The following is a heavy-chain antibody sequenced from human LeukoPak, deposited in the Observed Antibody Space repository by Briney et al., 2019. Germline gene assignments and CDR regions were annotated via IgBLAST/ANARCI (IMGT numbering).Heavy chain of an antibody. J-gene: IGHJ5*02. V-gene: IGHV4-39*07. CDR2: IYYSGST. Sequence: PSETLSLTCTVSGNSISSGDNYWGWIRQPPGKGLEWIGSIYYSGSTYYNPSLKSRVTISVDTSKNQFSLKLSSVTAADTAVYYCARDDYYGGNSSWGQGTLVTVSS. CDR1: GNSISSGDNY. CDR3: ARDDYYGGNSS. D-gene: IGHD4-23*01.